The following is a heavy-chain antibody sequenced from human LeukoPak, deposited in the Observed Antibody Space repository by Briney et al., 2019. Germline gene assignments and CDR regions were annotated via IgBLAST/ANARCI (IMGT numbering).Heavy chain of an antibody. CDR3: ARDRGYGDYYYYYYMDV. Sequence: SETLSLTCAVSGGSISSSNWWSWVRQPPGKGLEWIGEIYHSGSTNYNPSLKSRVTISVDKSKNQFSLKLSSVTAADTAVYYCARDRGYGDYYYYYYMDVWGKGTTVTVSS. V-gene: IGHV4-4*02. CDR1: GGSISSSNW. J-gene: IGHJ6*03. CDR2: IYHSGST. D-gene: IGHD4-17*01.